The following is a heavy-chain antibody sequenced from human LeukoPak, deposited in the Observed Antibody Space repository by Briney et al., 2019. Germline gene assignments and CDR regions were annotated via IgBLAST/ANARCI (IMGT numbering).Heavy chain of an antibody. Sequence: GESLKISCKGSGYSFTSYWIGWVRQMPGKGLEWMGIVYPGDSDTRYSPSFQGQVTISADKSISTAYLQWSSLKASDTAMYYCARLWSSSGWSDAFDIWGQGTMVTVSS. CDR3: ARLWSSSGWSDAFDI. J-gene: IGHJ3*02. D-gene: IGHD6-19*01. CDR1: GYSFTSYW. CDR2: VYPGDSDT. V-gene: IGHV5-51*01.